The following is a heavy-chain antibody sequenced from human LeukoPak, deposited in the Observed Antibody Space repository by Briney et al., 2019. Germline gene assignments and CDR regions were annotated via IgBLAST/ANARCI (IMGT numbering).Heavy chain of an antibody. J-gene: IGHJ4*02. V-gene: IGHV1-18*01. CDR3: ARAPFDYYNSSVPPYYFHY. CDR2: ISAYNGNT. D-gene: IGHD3-22*01. CDR1: GYTFTSYG. Sequence: ASVKVSCKASGYTFTSYGISWVRQAPGQGLEWMGWISAYNGNTNYAQKLQGRVTMTTDTSTSTAYMELRSLRSDDTAVYYCARAPFDYYNSSVPPYYFHYGGQEPLVTVS.